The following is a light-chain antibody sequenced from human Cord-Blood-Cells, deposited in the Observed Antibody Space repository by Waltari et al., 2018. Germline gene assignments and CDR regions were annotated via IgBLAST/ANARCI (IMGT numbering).Light chain of an antibody. CDR2: AAS. V-gene: IGKV1-39*01. CDR3: QQSYSTLPYT. CDR1: QSISSY. J-gene: IGKJ2*01. Sequence: DIQMTQSPSSLSASVGDRVTITCRASQSISSYLNWYQQKPGKAPKLLIYAASSLQSGDPSRFSGSGSGTDFTLTISSLQPEDFATYYCQQSYSTLPYTFGQGTKLEIK.